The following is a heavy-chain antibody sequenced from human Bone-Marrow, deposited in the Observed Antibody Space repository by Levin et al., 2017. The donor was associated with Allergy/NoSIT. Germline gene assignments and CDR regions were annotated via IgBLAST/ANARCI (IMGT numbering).Heavy chain of an antibody. J-gene: IGHJ4*02. V-gene: IGHV1-18*01. CDR2: ISGYNGNT. D-gene: IGHD1-26*01. CDR1: GYTFTNYG. CDR3: ARDQYSGSYYVSRNDY. Sequence: PVASVKVSCKASGYTFTNYGISWVRQAPGQGLEWMGWISGYNGNTNYAQKFQGRVTVTTDKSTSTAYMELRSLRSDDTAVYYCARDQYSGSYYVSRNDYWGRGTLVTVSS.